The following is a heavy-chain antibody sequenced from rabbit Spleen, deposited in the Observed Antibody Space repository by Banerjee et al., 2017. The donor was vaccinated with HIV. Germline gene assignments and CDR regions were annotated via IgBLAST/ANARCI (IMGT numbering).Heavy chain of an antibody. CDR2: IDPIFGST. Sequence: QEQLVESGGGLVQPGGSLKLSCKASGFDFSSYGVSWVRQAPGKGLEWIGYIDPIFGSTYYASWVNGRFTISSHNAQNTLYLQLSSLTAADTATYFCVRDKASISGDYGPYYFNLWGPGTLVTVS. D-gene: IGHD1-1*01. CDR3: VRDKASISGDYGPYYFNL. J-gene: IGHJ4*01. V-gene: IGHV1S47*01. CDR1: GFDFSSYG.